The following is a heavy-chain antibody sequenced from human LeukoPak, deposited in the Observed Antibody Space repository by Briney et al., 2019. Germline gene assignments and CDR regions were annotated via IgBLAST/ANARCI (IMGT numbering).Heavy chain of an antibody. J-gene: IGHJ5*02. V-gene: IGHV1-2*02. CDR3: ARESQSTYCSSTSCRRWFDP. D-gene: IGHD2-2*01. Sequence: ASVKVSCKASGYTFTGYYMHWVRQAPGQGLEWMGWINPNSGGTNYAQKFQGRVTMTRDTSISTAYMELSRLRSDDTAVYYCARESQSTYCSSTSCRRWFDPWAREPWSPSPQ. CDR2: INPNSGGT. CDR1: GYTFTGYY.